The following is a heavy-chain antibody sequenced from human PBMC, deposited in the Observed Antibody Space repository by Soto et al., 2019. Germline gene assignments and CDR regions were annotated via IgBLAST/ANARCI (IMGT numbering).Heavy chain of an antibody. Sequence: PGGSLRLSCAASGFTFSDHYMDWVRQAPGKGLEWVGRTRNKANSYTTEYAASVKGRFTISRDDSKNSLYLQMNSLKTEDTAVYYCARESDDFWSGYYSQRYYYMDVWGKGTTVTVSS. J-gene: IGHJ6*03. CDR1: GFTFSDHY. CDR3: ARESDDFWSGYYSQRYYYMDV. CDR2: TRNKANSYTT. D-gene: IGHD3-3*01. V-gene: IGHV3-72*01.